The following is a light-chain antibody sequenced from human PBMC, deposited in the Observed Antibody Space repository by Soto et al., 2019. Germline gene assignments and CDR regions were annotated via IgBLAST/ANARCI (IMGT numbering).Light chain of an antibody. V-gene: IGKV3-15*01. CDR3: QQYNNWPPWT. J-gene: IGKJ1*01. Sequence: EIVMTQSPATLSVSPGERATLSCRASQSVSSNLAWYQQKPGQAPRLLIYGASTRATGIPARFSGSGSGTELTLIISSLQSEEFAVYYCQQYNNWPPWTFGRGTKVEIK. CDR1: QSVSSN. CDR2: GAS.